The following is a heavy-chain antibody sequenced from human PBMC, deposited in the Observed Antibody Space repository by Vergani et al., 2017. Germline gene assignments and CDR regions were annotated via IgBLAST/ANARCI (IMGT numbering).Heavy chain of an antibody. Sequence: QVQLQQWGAGLLKPSETLSLTCAVYGGSFSGYYWSWIRQPPGKGLERIGEINHSGSTNYNPSLKSRVTISVDTSKNQFSLKLSSVTAADTAVYYCARKFGPDWYFDLWGRGTLVTVSS. J-gene: IGHJ2*01. CDR1: GGSFSGYY. D-gene: IGHD3-10*01. CDR2: INHSGST. CDR3: ARKFGPDWYFDL. V-gene: IGHV4-34*01.